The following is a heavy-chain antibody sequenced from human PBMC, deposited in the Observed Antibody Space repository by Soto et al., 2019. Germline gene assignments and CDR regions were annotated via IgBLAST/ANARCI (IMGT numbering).Heavy chain of an antibody. CDR2: IYYSGST. J-gene: IGHJ5*02. Sequence: QLQLQESGPGLVRPSETLSLTCTVSGGSISSSSYYWGWIRQPPGKGLEWIGSIYYSGSTYYNPSPKSRVTISVDTSTNQFSLKLSSVTAADTAVYYCASPKIAFYNWFDPWGQGTLVTVSS. CDR3: ASPKIAFYNWFDP. V-gene: IGHV4-39*01. CDR1: GGSISSSSYY. D-gene: IGHD3-3*02.